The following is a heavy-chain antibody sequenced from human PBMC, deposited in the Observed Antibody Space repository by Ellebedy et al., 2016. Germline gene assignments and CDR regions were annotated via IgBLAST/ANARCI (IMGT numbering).Heavy chain of an antibody. Sequence: ETLSLTXAASGFTFSSYGMHWVRQAPGKGLEYVSAISSNGGSTYYADSVKGRFTISRDNSKNTLYLQMSSLRAEDTAVYYCVKDWVTLGGMDVWGQGTTVTVSS. V-gene: IGHV3-64D*06. CDR3: VKDWVTLGGMDV. CDR2: ISSNGGST. D-gene: IGHD2-21*02. CDR1: GFTFSSYG. J-gene: IGHJ6*02.